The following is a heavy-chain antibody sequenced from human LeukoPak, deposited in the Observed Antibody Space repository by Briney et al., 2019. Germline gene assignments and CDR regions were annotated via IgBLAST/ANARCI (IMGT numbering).Heavy chain of an antibody. Sequence: KSSETLSLTRTVSSGSISRYCWSWIRQPAGEGLGWIGRIYTSGTTNYNPSLQGRVTMSVDTSKNQFYLKLSSVTAADTAVYYCARDLRVVPAASAFEIWGQGTMVTVSS. D-gene: IGHD2-2*01. CDR1: SGSISRYC. J-gene: IGHJ3*02. CDR2: IYTSGTT. V-gene: IGHV4-4*07. CDR3: ARDLRVVPAASAFEI.